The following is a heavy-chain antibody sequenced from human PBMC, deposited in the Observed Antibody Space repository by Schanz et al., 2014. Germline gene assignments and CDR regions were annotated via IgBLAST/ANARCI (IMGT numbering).Heavy chain of an antibody. CDR2: IENNANGATT. Sequence: EVRLVESGGGLVEPGGSLRLSCSGSGFTFSEVYMSWVRQAPGKGLEWVGRIENNANGATTDYAAPVKGRFTVSRDDSSSPFFLPMNSRRTDSPSLYYCTTFNNRDALYIWGQGTMVSVSS. CDR3: TTFNNRDALYI. J-gene: IGHJ3*02. D-gene: IGHD1-20*01. CDR1: GFTFSEVY. V-gene: IGHV3-15*04.